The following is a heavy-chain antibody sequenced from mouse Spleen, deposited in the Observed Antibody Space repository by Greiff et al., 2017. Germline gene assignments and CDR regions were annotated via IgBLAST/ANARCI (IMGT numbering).Heavy chain of an antibody. Sequence: VQLQQPGAELVMPGASVKLSCKASGYTFTSYWMHWVKQRPGQGLEWIGEIDPSDSYTNYNQKFKGKATLTVDKSSSTAYMQLSSLTSEDSAVYYCALLSEAFYAMDYWGQGTSVTVSS. J-gene: IGHJ4*01. CDR1: GYTFTSYW. D-gene: IGHD2-10*01. CDR2: IDPSDSYT. CDR3: ALLSEAFYAMDY. V-gene: IGHV1-69*01.